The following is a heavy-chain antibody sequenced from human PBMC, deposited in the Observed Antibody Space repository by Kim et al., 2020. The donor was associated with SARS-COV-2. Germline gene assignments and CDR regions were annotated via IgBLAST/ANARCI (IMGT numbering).Heavy chain of an antibody. CDR3: ARWGSGYYDYYFDY. Sequence: SETLSLTCIVSGGSISNYYWSWIRQPPGKGLEWIGYIYYSGSTNYNPSLKSRVTISVDTSKNQFSLKLSSVTAADTAVYYCARWGSGYYDYYFDYWGQGTLVTVSS. CDR2: IYYSGST. CDR1: GGSISNYY. D-gene: IGHD3-22*01. J-gene: IGHJ4*02. V-gene: IGHV4-59*13.